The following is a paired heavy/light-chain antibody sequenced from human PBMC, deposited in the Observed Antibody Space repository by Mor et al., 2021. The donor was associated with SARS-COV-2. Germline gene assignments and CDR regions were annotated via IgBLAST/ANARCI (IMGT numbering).Light chain of an antibody. CDR2: GAS. CDR1: QSVSSSY. J-gene: IGKJ3*01. Sequence: EIVLTQSPGTLSLSPGERATLSCRASQSVSSSYLGWYQQKPGQAPRLLIYGASSRATGIPDRFSGSGSGTDFTLTISRLEPEDFAVYYCQQYGSPPFTFGPGTKVDIK. V-gene: IGKV3-20*01. CDR3: QQYGSPPFT.
Heavy chain of an antibody. CDR1: GFTFSSYA. CDR3: AREGLVVVTATDAFDI. V-gene: IGHV3-30*01. D-gene: IGHD2-21*02. CDR2: ISYDGSNK. Sequence: QVQLVESGGGVVQPGRSLRLSCAASGFTFSSYAMHWVRQAPGKGLECVAVISYDGSNKYYADSVKGRFTISRDNSKNTLYLQMNSLRAEDTAVYYCAREGLVVVTATDAFDIWGQGTMVTVSS. J-gene: IGHJ3*02.